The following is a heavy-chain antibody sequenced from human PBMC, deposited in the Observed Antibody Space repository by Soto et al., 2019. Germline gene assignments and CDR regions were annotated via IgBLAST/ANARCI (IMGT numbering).Heavy chain of an antibody. V-gene: IGHV1-69*01. CDR2: IIPIFGTA. CDR1: GGTFSSYA. CDR3: ARGPDYGDYVVVPRPYYFDY. Sequence: QVQLVQSGAEVKKPGSSVKVSCKASGGTFSSYAISWVRQAPGQGLEWMGGIIPIFGTANYAQKFQGRVTITADESTSTACMELSSLRSEDTAGYYCARGPDYGDYVVVPRPYYFDYCGQGTLVTVSS. J-gene: IGHJ4*02. D-gene: IGHD4-17*01.